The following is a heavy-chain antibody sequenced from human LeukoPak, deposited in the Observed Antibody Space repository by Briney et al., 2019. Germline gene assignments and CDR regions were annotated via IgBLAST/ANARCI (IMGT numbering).Heavy chain of an antibody. Sequence: WASVKVSCKASGYTFTGYYMHWVRPAPGQGLEWMGWINPNSGGTNYAQKFQGRVTMTRDTSISTAYMELSRLRSDDTAVYYCARDRFSSSPGEDWFDPWGQGTLVTVSS. V-gene: IGHV1-2*02. CDR2: INPNSGGT. CDR1: GYTFTGYY. D-gene: IGHD6-6*01. CDR3: ARDRFSSSPGEDWFDP. J-gene: IGHJ5*02.